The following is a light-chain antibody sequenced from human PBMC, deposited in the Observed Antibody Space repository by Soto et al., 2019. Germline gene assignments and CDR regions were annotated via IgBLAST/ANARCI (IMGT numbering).Light chain of an antibody. CDR1: QSVSTN. J-gene: IGKJ1*01. V-gene: IGKV3-15*01. CDR2: GAS. Sequence: DIVMAQSPASLSVPPGERATLSCRASQSVSTNFAWYLQKPGQAPRLLIYGASTRATGIPARFSGSGSGTEFTLTISSLQSEDFAVYYCQQYNNWPPWTFGQGTKVDI. CDR3: QQYNNWPPWT.